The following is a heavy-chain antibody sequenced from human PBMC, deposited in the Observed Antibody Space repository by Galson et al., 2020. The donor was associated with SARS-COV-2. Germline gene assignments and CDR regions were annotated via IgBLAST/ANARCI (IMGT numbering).Heavy chain of an antibody. CDR3: ARDKGSGFQMHWYFDL. Sequence: GGSLRLSCAASGFTFRDHNMIWVRQAPGKDLECVSSIAGTAAYKYYADPMKGRFTISRDNAKNSVYLQLNSLRDEDTAVYYCARDKGSGFQMHWYFDLWGRGTLVSVSS. J-gene: IGHJ2*01. CDR1: GFTFRDHN. D-gene: IGHD3-22*01. V-gene: IGHV3-21*01. CDR2: IAGTAAYK.